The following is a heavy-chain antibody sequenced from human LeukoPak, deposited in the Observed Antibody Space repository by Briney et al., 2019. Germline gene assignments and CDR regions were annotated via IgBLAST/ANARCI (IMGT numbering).Heavy chain of an antibody. D-gene: IGHD6-19*01. Sequence: APVKVSCKASGYTFTSYAMHWVRQAPGQRLEWMGWINGGNGNTKYSQKFQGRVTITRDTSASTAYMELSSLRSEDTAVYYCARVRGVGIAVAVEDAFDIWGQGTMVTVSS. V-gene: IGHV1-3*01. CDR2: INGGNGNT. CDR3: ARVRGVGIAVAVEDAFDI. J-gene: IGHJ3*02. CDR1: GYTFTSYA.